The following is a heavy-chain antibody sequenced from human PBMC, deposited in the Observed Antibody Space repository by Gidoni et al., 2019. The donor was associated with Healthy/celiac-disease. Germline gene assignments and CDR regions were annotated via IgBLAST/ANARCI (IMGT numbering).Heavy chain of an antibody. V-gene: IGHV4-34*01. CDR3: ARRRGYSYGLMRYYFDY. Sequence: QVQLQQWGAGLLQPSETLSLTCAVYGESFSGYYWSWIRQPPGKGLEWIGEINHSGSTNYNPSLKSRVTISVDTSKNQFSLKLSSVTAADTAVYYCARRRGYSYGLMRYYFDYWGQGTLVTVSS. CDR2: INHSGST. CDR1: GESFSGYY. D-gene: IGHD5-18*01. J-gene: IGHJ4*02.